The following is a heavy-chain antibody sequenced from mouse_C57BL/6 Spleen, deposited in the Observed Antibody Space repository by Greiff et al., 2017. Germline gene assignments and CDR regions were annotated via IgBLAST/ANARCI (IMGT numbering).Heavy chain of an antibody. CDR3: ARWNYGYDGSFFAY. D-gene: IGHD2-2*01. V-gene: IGHV7-3*01. CDR2: IRNKANGYTT. Sequence: EVMLVESGGGLVQPGGSLSLSCAASGFTFTDYYMSWVRQPPGKALEWLGFIRNKANGYTTEYSASVKGRFTISRDNSQSILYLQMNALRAEDSATYYCARWNYGYDGSFFAYWGQGTLVTVSA. CDR1: GFTFTDYY. J-gene: IGHJ3*01.